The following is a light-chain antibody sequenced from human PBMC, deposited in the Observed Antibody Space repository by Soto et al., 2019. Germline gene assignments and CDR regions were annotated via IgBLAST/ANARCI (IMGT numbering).Light chain of an antibody. CDR1: SGHSSYI. Sequence: QSVLTQSSSASASLGSSVKLTCTLSSGHSSYIIAWHQQQPGKAPRYLMKLEGSGSYDKGSGVPDRFSGSSSGADRYLTLSNLQFEDEADYYCETWDSNTVVFGGGTKVTVL. J-gene: IGLJ2*01. V-gene: IGLV4-60*02. CDR2: LEGSGSY. CDR3: ETWDSNTVV.